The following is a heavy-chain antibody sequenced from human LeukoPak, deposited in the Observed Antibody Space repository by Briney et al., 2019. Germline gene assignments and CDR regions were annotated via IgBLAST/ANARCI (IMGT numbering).Heavy chain of an antibody. J-gene: IGHJ4*02. CDR3: ARVGGSSSELYY. V-gene: IGHV3-21*01. CDR1: GFTFSSYS. Sequence: GGSLRLSCAASGFTFSSYSMNWVRQAPGKGLEWVSSISSSSSYIYYADSVKGRFTISRDNAKNSLYLQMNSLRAEDTAVYYCARVGGSSSELYYGGQGTLVTVSS. CDR2: ISSSSSYI. D-gene: IGHD6-6*01.